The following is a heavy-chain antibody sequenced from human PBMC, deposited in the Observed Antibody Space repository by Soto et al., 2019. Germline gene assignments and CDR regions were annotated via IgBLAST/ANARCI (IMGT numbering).Heavy chain of an antibody. CDR3: AKDPLWTVGPLAMDV. D-gene: IGHD2-2*01. V-gene: IGHV3-21*04. CDR2: FSGSGGNI. CDR1: GFTFSTYS. J-gene: IGHJ6*02. Sequence: GGSLRLSCVGSGFTFSTYSINWVRQAPGKGLEWVSTFSGSGGNIYYGESVKGRFTISRDDPKNTLYLDMNSLRVEDTAVYYCAKDPLWTVGPLAMDVWGQGTTVTVSS.